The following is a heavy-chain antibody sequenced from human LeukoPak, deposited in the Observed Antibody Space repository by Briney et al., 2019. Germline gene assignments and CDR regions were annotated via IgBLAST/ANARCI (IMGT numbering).Heavy chain of an antibody. J-gene: IGHJ4*02. D-gene: IGHD3-10*01. CDR3: ARGALLWFGAKMEYYFDY. CDR1: AGSFSGYY. Sequence: PSETLSLTCGVYAGSFSGYYWSWLRQPPGKGLEWIGEIHHSGSTNYNPSLKSRVTMSVDTSKKQFSLKLSSVTAADTAVYYCARGALLWFGAKMEYYFDYWGQGTPLTVSS. CDR2: IHHSGST. V-gene: IGHV4-34*01.